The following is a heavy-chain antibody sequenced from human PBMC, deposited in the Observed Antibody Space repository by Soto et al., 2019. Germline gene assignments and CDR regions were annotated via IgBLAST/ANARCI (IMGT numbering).Heavy chain of an antibody. D-gene: IGHD6-19*01. CDR2: INAGNGNT. J-gene: IGHJ4*02. Sequence: ASVKVSCKTSGYTFTSYAVHWARQAPGQRLEWMGWINAGNGNTEYSQKFQGRVTFTRDTSASTAHMELSSLRSEDTAVYYCVAVDYGDYWGQGTLVTVSS. CDR3: VAVDYGDY. V-gene: IGHV1-3*01. CDR1: GYTFTSYA.